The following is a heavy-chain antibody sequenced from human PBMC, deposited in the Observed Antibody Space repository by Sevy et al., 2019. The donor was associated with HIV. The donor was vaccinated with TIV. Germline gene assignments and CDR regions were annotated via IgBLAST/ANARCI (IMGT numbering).Heavy chain of an antibody. CDR2: FDPEDGER. V-gene: IGHV1-24*01. CDR1: GYTLTQLS. J-gene: IGHJ4*02. CDR3: ATGREYYEGNSGYFDY. Sequence: ASVKVSCKVSGYTLTQLSMHWVRQAPGKGLEWLGSFDPEDGERIYAQKFQGRFTMTEETSTDTAYRELGSLRSEDTAIYYCATGREYYEGNSGYFDYWGQGTLVTVSS. D-gene: IGHD3-3*01.